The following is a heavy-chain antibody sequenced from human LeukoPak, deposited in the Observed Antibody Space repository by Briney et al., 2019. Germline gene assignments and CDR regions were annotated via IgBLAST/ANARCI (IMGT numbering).Heavy chain of an antibody. D-gene: IGHD2/OR15-2a*01. V-gene: IGHV4-31*03. CDR2: IYYSGST. J-gene: IGHJ5*02. Sequence: SDTLSLTCTVSGGSISSCAYYWNWLRQHPGKGLEGIGNIYYSGSTYYTPSLKSRVTMSVDTYKNQCSLNLSSVTAADAAVYYCARAVIEDWFDPWGQGTLVTVSS. CDR1: GGSISSCAYY. CDR3: ARAVIEDWFDP.